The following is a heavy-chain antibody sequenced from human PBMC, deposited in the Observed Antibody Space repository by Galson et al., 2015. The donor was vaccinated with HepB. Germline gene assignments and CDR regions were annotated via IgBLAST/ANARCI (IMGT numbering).Heavy chain of an antibody. D-gene: IGHD2-15*01. Sequence: SLRLSCAASGFTFSGSAMHWVRQASGKGLEWVARIRSKGNTYATAYAASEKGRLTTSRADSATTAYLQMNSLKTEDTAVYYCTRHDLNCRGGSCSPPFDFWGQGTLVTVSS. CDR2: IRSKGNTYAT. V-gene: IGHV3-73*01. J-gene: IGHJ4*02. CDR3: TRHDLNCRGGSCSPPFDF. CDR1: GFTFSGSA.